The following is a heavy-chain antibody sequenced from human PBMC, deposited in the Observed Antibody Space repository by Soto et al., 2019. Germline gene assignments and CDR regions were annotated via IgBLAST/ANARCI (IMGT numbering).Heavy chain of an antibody. CDR3: AKAISGYNAPLDH. CDR1: GFTFSSYA. J-gene: IGHJ4*02. Sequence: EVQLSESGGGLVQPGGSLRLSCAASGFTFSSYAMNWVRQAPGKGLEWVSVITGSGDATYYADSVKGRFTISRDNSKNTRYVQMNSLRAEDTAVYYCAKAISGYNAPLDHWGQGTRVAVSS. CDR2: ITGSGDAT. V-gene: IGHV3-23*01. D-gene: IGHD1-20*01.